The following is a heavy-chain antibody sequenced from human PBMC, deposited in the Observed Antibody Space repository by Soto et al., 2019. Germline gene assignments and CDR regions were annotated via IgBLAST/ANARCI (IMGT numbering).Heavy chain of an antibody. Sequence: SETLSLTCTVSGGSISSYYWSWIRQPPGKGLEWIGYIYYSGSTNYNPSLKSRVTISVDTSKNQFSLKLSSVTAADTAVYYCARLIDWMGFDPWGQGTLVTVSS. V-gene: IGHV4-59*01. CDR1: GGSISSYY. CDR3: ARLIDWMGFDP. CDR2: IYYSGST. J-gene: IGHJ5*02. D-gene: IGHD3-16*02.